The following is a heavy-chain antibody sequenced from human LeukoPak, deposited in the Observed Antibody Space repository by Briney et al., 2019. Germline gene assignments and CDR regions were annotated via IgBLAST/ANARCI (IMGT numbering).Heavy chain of an antibody. Sequence: SVKVSCKASGYTFTSYYMHWVRQAPGQGLEWMGRIIPILGIANYAQKFQGRVTITADKSTSTAYMELSSLRSEDTAVYYCATRGYSYGLDYWGQGTLVTVSS. D-gene: IGHD5-18*01. V-gene: IGHV1-69*02. CDR2: IIPILGIA. J-gene: IGHJ4*02. CDR3: ATRGYSYGLDY. CDR1: GYTFTSYY.